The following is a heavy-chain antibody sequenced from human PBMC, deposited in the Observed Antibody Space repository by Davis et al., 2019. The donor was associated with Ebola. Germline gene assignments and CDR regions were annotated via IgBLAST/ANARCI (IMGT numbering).Heavy chain of an antibody. Sequence: PGGSLRLSCAASGFTFSSYWKSWVRQTPGKGLEWVANIKHDGSEKYYVDPVKGRFTISRDNAKNSLYLQMNSLRVEDTAVYYCARFHGYGDYVGYWGQGTLVTVSS. CDR3: ARFHGYGDYVGY. J-gene: IGHJ4*02. CDR1: GFTFSSYW. V-gene: IGHV3-7*03. D-gene: IGHD4-17*01. CDR2: IKHDGSEK.